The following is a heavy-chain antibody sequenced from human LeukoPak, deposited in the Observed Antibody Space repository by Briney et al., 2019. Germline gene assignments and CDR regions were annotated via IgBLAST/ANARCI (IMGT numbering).Heavy chain of an antibody. J-gene: IGHJ4*02. CDR1: GASISSSNW. Sequence: PSGTLSLTCAVSGASISSSNWWSWVRQPPGKGLEWIGEIYHSGSTNYNPSLKSRVTISVDKSKNQFSLKLSSVTAADTAVYYCARVQSGWRSSGWGPFDYWGQGTLVTVSS. D-gene: IGHD6-19*01. CDR3: ARVQSGWRSSGWGPFDY. CDR2: IYHSGST. V-gene: IGHV4-4*02.